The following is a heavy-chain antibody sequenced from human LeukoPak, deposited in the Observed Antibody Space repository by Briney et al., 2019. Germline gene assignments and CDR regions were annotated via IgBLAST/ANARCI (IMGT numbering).Heavy chain of an antibody. CDR3: ARTPFSFVSHYYYGMDV. CDR1: GFTVSSNY. CDR2: IYSGGST. V-gene: IGHV3-53*01. J-gene: IGHJ6*02. D-gene: IGHD3-3*01. Sequence: GGSLRLSCAASGFTVSSNYMSWVRQAPGKGLEWVSVIYSGGSTYYSESVKGRFTISRDNSKNKLCLQMNSLRAEDTAVYYCARTPFSFVSHYYYGMDVWGQGNTVTVSS.